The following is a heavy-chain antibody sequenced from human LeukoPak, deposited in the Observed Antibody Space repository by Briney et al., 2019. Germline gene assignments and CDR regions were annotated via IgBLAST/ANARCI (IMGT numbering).Heavy chain of an antibody. Sequence: SVQVSCKASGGTFSSYAISWVRQAPGQGLEWMGGIIPIFGTANYAHKFQGRVTITADESTSTAYMELSSLRSEDTAVYYCARGLEVRRASYFDWLPDDYWGQGTLVTVSS. CDR3: ARGLEVRRASYFDWLPDDY. CDR1: GGTFSSYA. V-gene: IGHV1-69*13. J-gene: IGHJ4*02. D-gene: IGHD3-9*01. CDR2: IIPIFGTA.